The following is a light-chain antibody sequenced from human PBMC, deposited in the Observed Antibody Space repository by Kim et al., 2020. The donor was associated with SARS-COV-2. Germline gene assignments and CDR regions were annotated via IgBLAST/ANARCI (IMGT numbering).Light chain of an antibody. CDR1: QSVSSN. J-gene: IGKJ1*01. CDR3: QQYNNWPPWT. CDR2: GAS. V-gene: IGKV3-15*01. Sequence: PGERATRSCRASQSVSSNLAWYQQKPGQAPRLLIYGASTRATGIPARFSGSGSGTEFTLTISSLQSEDFAVYYCQQYNNWPPWTFGQGTKVDIK.